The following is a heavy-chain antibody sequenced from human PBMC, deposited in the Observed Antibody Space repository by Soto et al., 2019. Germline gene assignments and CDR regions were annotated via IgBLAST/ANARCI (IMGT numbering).Heavy chain of an antibody. CDR2: IKQDGSEK. V-gene: IGHV3-7*01. CDR1: GFTFGSYW. J-gene: IGHJ6*02. Sequence: PGGSLRLSCAVSGFTFGSYWMTWVRQAPGKGLEWVANIKQDGSEKYYVDSVKGRFTISRDNAKNSLYLQMNSLRVEDTAVDYSARGRGIAVWGQGTTVPVSS. CDR3: ARGRGIAV.